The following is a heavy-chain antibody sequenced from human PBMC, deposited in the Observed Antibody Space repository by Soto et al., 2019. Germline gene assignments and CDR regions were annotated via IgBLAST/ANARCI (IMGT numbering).Heavy chain of an antibody. CDR2: ISSTTNYI. Sequence: PGGSLRLSCAASGFTFRSFTMNWVRQAPGKGLEWVSSISSTTNYIYYGDSMKGRFTISRDNAKNSLYLEMNSLRAEDTAVYYCARESEDLTSNFDYWGQGTLVTRLL. J-gene: IGHJ4*02. CDR1: GFTFRSFT. V-gene: IGHV3-21*06. CDR3: ARESEDLTSNFDY.